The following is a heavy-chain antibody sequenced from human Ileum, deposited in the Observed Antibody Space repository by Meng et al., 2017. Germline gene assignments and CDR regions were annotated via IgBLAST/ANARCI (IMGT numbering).Heavy chain of an antibody. D-gene: IGHD3-10*01. CDR1: GFTFNTYW. CDR2: INEDGTTK. CDR3: VRSVVRRISPI. J-gene: IGHJ4*02. Sequence: GESLKISCAASGFTFNTYWMGWVRQAPGKGLEWVATINEDGTTKNYVDSVRGRFTISRDNAKSSLYLQIDSLRAEDTAVYYCVRSVVRRISPIWGQGTLVTVSS. V-gene: IGHV3-7*01.